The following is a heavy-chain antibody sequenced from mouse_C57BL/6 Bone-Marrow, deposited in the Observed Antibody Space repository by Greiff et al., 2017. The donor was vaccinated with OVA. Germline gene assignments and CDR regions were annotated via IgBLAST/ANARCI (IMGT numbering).Heavy chain of an antibody. J-gene: IGHJ3*01. CDR1: GYAFSSSW. V-gene: IGHV1-82*01. D-gene: IGHD1-1*01. CDR2: IYPGDGDT. CDR3: ASILLRSSWFGY. Sequence: QVQLKQSGPELVKPGASVKISCKASGYAFSSSWMNWVKQRPGKGLEWIGRIYPGDGDTNYNGKFKGKATLTADKSSSTAYMQLSSLTSEDSAVYFCASILLRSSWFGYWGQGTLVTVSA.